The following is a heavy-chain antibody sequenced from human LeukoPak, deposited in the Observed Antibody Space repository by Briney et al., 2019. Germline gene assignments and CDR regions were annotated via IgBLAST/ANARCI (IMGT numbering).Heavy chain of an antibody. V-gene: IGHV3-15*01. CDR2: IKSKTDGGTT. J-gene: IGHJ4*02. CDR1: GFTFSNAW. Sequence: PGGPLRLSCAASGFTFSNAWMSWVRQAPGRGLEWVGRIKSKTDGGTTDYAAPVKGRFTISRDDSKNTLYLQMNSLKTEDTAVYYCTTVDTAMVMDYWGQGTLVTVSS. D-gene: IGHD5-18*01. CDR3: TTVDTAMVMDY.